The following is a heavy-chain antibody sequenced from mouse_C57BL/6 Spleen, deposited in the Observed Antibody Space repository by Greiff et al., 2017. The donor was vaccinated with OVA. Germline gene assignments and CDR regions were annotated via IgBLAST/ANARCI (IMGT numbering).Heavy chain of an antibody. J-gene: IGHJ2*01. D-gene: IGHD2-10*01. Sequence: QVQLKQSGAELMKPGASVKLSCKATGYTFTGYWIEWVKQRPGHGLELIGEILPGSGSTNYNEKFKGKATFTADTSSNTAYMQLSSLTTEASAIYYCASGEAYSGYYFDYWGQGTTLTVSS. CDR2: ILPGSGST. CDR3: ASGEAYSGYYFDY. CDR1: GYTFTGYW. V-gene: IGHV1-9*01.